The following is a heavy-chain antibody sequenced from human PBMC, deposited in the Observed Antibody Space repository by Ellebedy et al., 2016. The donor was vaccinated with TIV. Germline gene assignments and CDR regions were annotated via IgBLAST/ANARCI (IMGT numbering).Heavy chain of an antibody. CDR3: AAEGSGGWYDGAFDY. D-gene: IGHD6-19*01. Sequence: SVKVSCXASGFTFTSSAVQWVRQARGQRLEWIGWIVVGSGNTNYAQKFQERVTITRDMSTSTAYMELSSLRSEDTAVYYCAAEGSGGWYDGAFDYWGQGTLVTVSS. CDR2: IVVGSGNT. V-gene: IGHV1-58*01. CDR1: GFTFTSSA. J-gene: IGHJ4*02.